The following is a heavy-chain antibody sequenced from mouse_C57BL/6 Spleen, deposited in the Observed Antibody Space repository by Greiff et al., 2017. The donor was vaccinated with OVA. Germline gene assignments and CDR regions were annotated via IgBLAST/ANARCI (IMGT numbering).Heavy chain of an antibody. D-gene: IGHD2-1*01. V-gene: IGHV5-4*01. CDR3: ARGGNYWYFDV. CDR1: GFTFSSYA. Sequence: EVQVVESGGGLVKPGGSLKLSCAASGFTFSSYAMSWVRQTPEKRLEWVATISDGGSYTYYPDNVKGRFTISRDNAKNNLYLQMSHLKSEDTAMYYCARGGNYWYFDVWGTGTTVTVSS. J-gene: IGHJ1*03. CDR2: ISDGGSYT.